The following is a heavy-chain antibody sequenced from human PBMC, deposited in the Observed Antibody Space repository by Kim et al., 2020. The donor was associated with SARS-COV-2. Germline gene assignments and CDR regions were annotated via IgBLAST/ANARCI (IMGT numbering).Heavy chain of an antibody. CDR3: ARVRVPYYYDSSGYWGDMYYFDY. D-gene: IGHD3-22*01. CDR1: GYTFTGYY. J-gene: IGHJ4*02. CDR2: INPNSGGT. V-gene: IGHV1-2*02. Sequence: ASVKVSCKASGYTFTGYYMHWVRQAPGQGLEWMGWINPNSGGTNYAQKFQGRVTMTRDTSISTAYMELSRLRSDDTAVYYCARVRVPYYYDSSGYWGDMYYFDYWGQGTLVTVSS.